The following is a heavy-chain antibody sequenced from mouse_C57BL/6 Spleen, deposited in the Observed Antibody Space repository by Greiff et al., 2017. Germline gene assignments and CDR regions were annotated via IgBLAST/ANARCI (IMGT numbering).Heavy chain of an antibody. CDR3: ARVVTTGDY. CDR1: GYTFTSYW. V-gene: IGHV1-69*01. J-gene: IGHJ2*01. D-gene: IGHD2-2*01. CDR2: IDPSDSYT. Sequence: VQLQQPGAELVMPGASVKLSCKASGYTFTSYWMHWVKQRPGQGLEWIGEIDPSDSYTNYNQKFKGKSTLTVDKASSTAYMQLSSLTSEDSAVYYCARVVTTGDYWGQGTTLTVSS.